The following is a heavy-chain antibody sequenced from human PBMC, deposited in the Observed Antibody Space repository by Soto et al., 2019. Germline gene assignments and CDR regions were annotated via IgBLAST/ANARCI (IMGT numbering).Heavy chain of an antibody. V-gene: IGHV1-2*04. Sequence: SVKVSCKASGDTFTCYYRYWLQQAPGQGLEWMGWINPNSGGTNYAQKFQGWVTMTRDTSISTAYMELSRLRSDDTAVYYCARENGGDRIHFDYWGQGTLVTVSS. D-gene: IGHD2-21*01. CDR3: ARENGGDRIHFDY. CDR1: GDTFTCYY. J-gene: IGHJ4*02. CDR2: INPNSGGT.